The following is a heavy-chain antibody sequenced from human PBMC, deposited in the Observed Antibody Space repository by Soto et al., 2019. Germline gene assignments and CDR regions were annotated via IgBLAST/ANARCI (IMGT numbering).Heavy chain of an antibody. Sequence: EVQLVESGGGLVKPGGSLRLSCAVSGFTLGNAWMTWVRQAPGKGLEWVGRIKRKTDGGTADYAAPVKGRFTISRDDSKNTQYLQMNSLKTEDTAVYYCTTEAVEYCSSISCSGYMDVWGKGTTVTVSS. CDR3: TTEAVEYCSSISCSGYMDV. D-gene: IGHD2-2*01. CDR2: IKRKTDGGTA. J-gene: IGHJ6*03. CDR1: GFTLGNAW. V-gene: IGHV3-15*01.